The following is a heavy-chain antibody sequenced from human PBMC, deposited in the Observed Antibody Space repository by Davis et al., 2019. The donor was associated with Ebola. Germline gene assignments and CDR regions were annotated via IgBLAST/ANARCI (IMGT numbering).Heavy chain of an antibody. CDR2: IKQDGSEK. CDR3: ARDPLAAAGTLGFYYYYGMDV. D-gene: IGHD6-13*01. CDR1: GFTFSSYW. V-gene: IGHV3-7*01. J-gene: IGHJ6*02. Sequence: GESLKISCAVSGFTFSSYWMSWVRQAPGKGLEWVANIKQDGSEKYYVDSVKGRFTISRDNAKNSLYLQMNSLRAEDTAVYYCARDPLAAAGTLGFYYYYGMDVWGQGTTVTVSS.